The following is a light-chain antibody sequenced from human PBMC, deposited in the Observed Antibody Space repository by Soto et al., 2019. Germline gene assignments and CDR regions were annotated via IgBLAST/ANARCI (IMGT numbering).Light chain of an antibody. CDR1: SSDVGGYNY. V-gene: IGLV2-14*01. J-gene: IGLJ3*02. CDR3: SSYTSSSTHGV. Sequence: QSVLTQPASVSGSPGQSITISCTGTSSDVGGYNYVSWYQKHPGKAPKFMIYEVSNRPSGVSNCFSGSKSGNTASLTISGLQAEDEADYYCSSYTSSSTHGVFGGGTKLTVL. CDR2: EVS.